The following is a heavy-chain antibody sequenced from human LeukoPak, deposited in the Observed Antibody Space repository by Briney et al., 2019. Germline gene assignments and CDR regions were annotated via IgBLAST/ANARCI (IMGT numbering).Heavy chain of an antibody. D-gene: IGHD5-12*01. CDR3: ARVRGYSGYDNYF. V-gene: IGHV3-21*06. J-gene: IGHJ4*02. CDR1: GFTFSSFS. CDR2: ISSSSDYI. Sequence: GGSLRLSCAASGFTFSSFSMNWVRQAPGKGLEWVSSISSSSDYIFYADSVKGRFTISRDNAKNSLYLQMNSLRAEDTAVYYCARVRGYSGYDNYFWGQETLVTVSS.